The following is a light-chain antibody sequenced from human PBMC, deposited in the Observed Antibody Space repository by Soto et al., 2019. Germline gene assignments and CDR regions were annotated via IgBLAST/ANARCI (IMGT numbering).Light chain of an antibody. V-gene: IGKV3-20*01. CDR1: QSINSRY. Sequence: EIVLTQSPGTLSLSPGERATLSCRASQSINSRYFAWYQQKHGQAPMLLIYGATSRPTGIPDRLGGGGSGADYTLTISRLEPEDVAVSYCQQFGSSPGFTFGPGTKVDIK. CDR3: QQFGSSPGFT. CDR2: GAT. J-gene: IGKJ3*01.